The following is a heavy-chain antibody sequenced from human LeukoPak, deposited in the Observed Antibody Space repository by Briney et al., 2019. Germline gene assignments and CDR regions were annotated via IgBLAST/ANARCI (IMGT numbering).Heavy chain of an antibody. CDR2: IKEDGSER. V-gene: IGHV3-7*03. Sequence: PGGSLRLSCEGSAFIFSGHWMNWVRQTPGKGLEWVASIKEDGSERQYVDSVKGRFSISRDNTKGSLFLQLNSLRAEDTAVYYCARDQVECTGGTCQSRVGFDFWGQGTLVTVSS. J-gene: IGHJ4*02. CDR1: AFIFSGHW. CDR3: ARDQVECTGGTCQSRVGFDF. D-gene: IGHD2-8*02.